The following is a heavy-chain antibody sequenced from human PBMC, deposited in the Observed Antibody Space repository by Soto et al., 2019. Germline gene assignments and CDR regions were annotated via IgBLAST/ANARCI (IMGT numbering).Heavy chain of an antibody. J-gene: IGHJ4*02. V-gene: IGHV1-24*01. D-gene: IGHD1-26*01. CDR2: SAPEEGEP. CDR3: AADRKIVGTIGAFDF. CDR1: KNTLTELT. Sequence: QVQLIQSGAEVRKPGASVKVSCKVPKNTLTELTIDWLRQAPGKGLEWMGRSAPEEGEPIYPQKFQGRVSMAEDPSTDPAYMELTSLRFEYTAVYFCAADRKIVGTIGAFDFWGQGTLLTVSS.